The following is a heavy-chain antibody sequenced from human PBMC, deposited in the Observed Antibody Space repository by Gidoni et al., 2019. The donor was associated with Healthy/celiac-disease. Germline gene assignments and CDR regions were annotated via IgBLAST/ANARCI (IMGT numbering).Heavy chain of an antibody. Sequence: EVQLVQSGAEVKKPGESLKISCKGSGYSFTSYWIGWVRQMPGKGLEWMGIFYPGDSNTRYSPSSQGQVTISAAKSISTANLQWSSLKASDTAMYYCARGGWGPAAITAKYYFDYWGQGTLVTVSS. J-gene: IGHJ4*02. V-gene: IGHV5-51*03. D-gene: IGHD2-2*01. CDR3: ARGGWGPAAITAKYYFDY. CDR1: GYSFTSYW. CDR2: FYPGDSNT.